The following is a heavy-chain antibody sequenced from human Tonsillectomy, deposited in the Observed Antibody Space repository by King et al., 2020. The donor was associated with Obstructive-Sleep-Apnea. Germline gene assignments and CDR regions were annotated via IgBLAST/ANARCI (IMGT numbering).Heavy chain of an antibody. CDR2: IRFDGSKQ. D-gene: IGHD2-15*01. CDR1: GFTFRTYG. CDR3: AKVRDIVVVVAATNFDY. J-gene: IGHJ4*02. Sequence: VQLVESGGGVVQPGGSLRLSCAASGFTFRTYGMHWVRQAPGKGLGWVALIRFDGSKQYYADSVKGRFTISRDNSRNTLYLQMNSLRTEDTAVYYCAKVRDIVVVVAATNFDYWGQGTLVTVSS. V-gene: IGHV3-30*02.